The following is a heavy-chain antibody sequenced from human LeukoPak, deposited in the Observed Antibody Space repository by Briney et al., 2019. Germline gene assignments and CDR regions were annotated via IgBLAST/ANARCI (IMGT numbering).Heavy chain of an antibody. CDR2: ISSGITYI. D-gene: IGHD4-17*01. Sequence: GGSLRLSCAASGFTFSAYSMNWVRQAPGKGLEWVSSISSGITYIYYADSVNGRFTISRDSAKNSLYLQMNSLRAEDTAVYYCARASDSGDYFSGMDVWGQGTTVTVSS. CDR1: GFTFSAYS. V-gene: IGHV3-21*01. J-gene: IGHJ6*02. CDR3: ARASDSGDYFSGMDV.